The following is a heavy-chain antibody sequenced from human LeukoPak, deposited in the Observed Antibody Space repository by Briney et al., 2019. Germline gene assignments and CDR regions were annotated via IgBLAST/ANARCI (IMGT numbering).Heavy chain of an antibody. Sequence: ASVTVSCKASGGTFSSYAISWVRQAPGQGLEWMGGIIPIFGTTNYAQKFQGRVTITADESTSTGYMELRNLRSEDTAVYYCARPELAGGDYGLDYWGQGTLVTVSS. CDR2: IIPIFGTT. D-gene: IGHD4-17*01. J-gene: IGHJ4*02. CDR1: GGTFSSYA. V-gene: IGHV1-69*13. CDR3: ARPELAGGDYGLDY.